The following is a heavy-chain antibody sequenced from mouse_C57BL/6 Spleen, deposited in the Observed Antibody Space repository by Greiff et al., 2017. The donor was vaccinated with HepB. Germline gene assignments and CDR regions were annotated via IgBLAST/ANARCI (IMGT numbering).Heavy chain of an antibody. CDR2: IYPRSGNT. CDR1: GYTFTSYG. Sequence: VKLQESGAELARPGASVKLSCKASGYTFTSYGISWVKQRTGQGLEWIGEIYPRSGNTYYNEKFKGKATLTADKSSSTAYMELRSLTSEDSAVYFCARPDYYGSSSHYYAMDYWGQGTSVTVSS. D-gene: IGHD1-1*01. V-gene: IGHV1-81*01. CDR3: ARPDYYGSSSHYYAMDY. J-gene: IGHJ4*01.